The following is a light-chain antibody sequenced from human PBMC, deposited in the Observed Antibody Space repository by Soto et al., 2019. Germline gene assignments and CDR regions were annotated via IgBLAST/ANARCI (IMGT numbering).Light chain of an antibody. CDR3: QQYYNWPYT. V-gene: IGKV3-15*01. Sequence: EKVMTQSPATPSVSPGERATLSCRASQSVSSNLAWYQQKPGQAPRLLIYGASTRATGIPARFSGSGSGTEFTLTISSLQSEDFAVYYCQQYYNWPYTFGQGTKLEIK. CDR1: QSVSSN. CDR2: GAS. J-gene: IGKJ2*01.